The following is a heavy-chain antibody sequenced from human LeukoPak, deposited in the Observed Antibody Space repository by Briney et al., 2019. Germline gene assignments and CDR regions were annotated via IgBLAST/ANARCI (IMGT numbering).Heavy chain of an antibody. CDR1: GGTFSSYA. CDR2: IVPIFGTA. J-gene: IGHJ4*02. Sequence: SVKVSCKASGGTFSSYAISWVRQAPGQGLEWMGGIVPIFGTANYAQKFQGRVTITTDESTSTAYMELSSLRSEDTAVYYCAPDCSSTSCYGYWGQGTLVTVSS. CDR3: APDCSSTSCYGY. V-gene: IGHV1-69*05. D-gene: IGHD2-2*01.